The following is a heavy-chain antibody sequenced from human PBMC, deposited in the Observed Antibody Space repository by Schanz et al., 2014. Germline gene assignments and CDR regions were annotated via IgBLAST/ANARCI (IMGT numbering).Heavy chain of an antibody. Sequence: QVQLIQSGAEVKKPGASVKVSCTASGYTFTSYDINWVRQAPGQGLEWLGWMNPNSGNPGFAQKFRGRVTMTRNTSMSTAYIELHILTSEDTAVYYCARDLISSGWYGWGQGTLVTVSS. J-gene: IGHJ4*02. D-gene: IGHD6-19*01. CDR3: ARDLISSGWYG. CDR1: GYTFTSYD. V-gene: IGHV1-8*01. CDR2: MNPNSGNP.